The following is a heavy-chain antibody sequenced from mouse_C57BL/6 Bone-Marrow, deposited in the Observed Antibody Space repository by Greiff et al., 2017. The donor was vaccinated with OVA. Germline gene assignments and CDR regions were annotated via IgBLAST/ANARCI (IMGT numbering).Heavy chain of an antibody. D-gene: IGHD1-2*01. CDR3: ARDGGRPYAMDY. Sequence: EVNVVESGGGLVQSGRSLRLSCATSGFTLSDFYMEWVRQAPGKGLEWIAASRNKANDYTTEYSASVKGRFIVSRDTSQSILYLQMNALRAEDTAIYYCARDGGRPYAMDYWGQGTSVTVSS. J-gene: IGHJ4*01. CDR2: SRNKANDYTT. CDR1: GFTLSDFY. V-gene: IGHV7-1*01.